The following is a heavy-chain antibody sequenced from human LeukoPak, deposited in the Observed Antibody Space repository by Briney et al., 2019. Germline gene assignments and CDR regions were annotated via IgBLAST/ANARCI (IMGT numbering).Heavy chain of an antibody. J-gene: IGHJ4*02. CDR2: ISYDGSNK. D-gene: IGHD3-22*01. CDR1: GFTFSSYG. V-gene: IGHV3-30*18. CDR3: AKVSLAAHYYDSSGYCLDY. Sequence: GRSLRLSCAASGFTFSSYGMHWVRQAPGKGLEWVAVISYDGSNKYYADSVKGRFTISRDNSKNKLYLQMNSLRAEDTAVYYCAKVSLAAHYYDSSGYCLDYWGQGTLVTVSS.